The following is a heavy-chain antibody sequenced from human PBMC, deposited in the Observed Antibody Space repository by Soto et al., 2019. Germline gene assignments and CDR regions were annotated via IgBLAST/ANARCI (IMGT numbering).Heavy chain of an antibody. CDR1: GFTFSSYS. CDR3: AREFPNVDIVATVRGAFDI. D-gene: IGHD5-12*01. V-gene: IGHV3-21*01. J-gene: IGHJ3*02. CDR2: ISSSSSYI. Sequence: GGSLRLSCAASGFTFSSYSMNWVRQAPGKGLEWVSSISSSSSYIYYADSVKGRFTISRDNAKNSLYLQMNSRRAEDTAVYYCAREFPNVDIVATVRGAFDIWGQGTMVTVSS.